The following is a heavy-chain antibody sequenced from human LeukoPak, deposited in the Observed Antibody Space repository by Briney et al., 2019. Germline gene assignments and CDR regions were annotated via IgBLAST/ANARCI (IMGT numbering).Heavy chain of an antibody. Sequence: GGSLRLSCAASGFTFSSYWMSWVRQAPGKGLEWVANIKQDGSEKYYVDSVKGRFTISRDNAKNSLYLQMNSLRAEDTAVYYCARDGDYCSSTSCYFDYWGQGTLVTVSS. CDR3: ARDGDYCSSTSCYFDY. V-gene: IGHV3-7*01. CDR2: IKQDGSEK. CDR1: GFTFSSYW. J-gene: IGHJ4*02. D-gene: IGHD2-2*01.